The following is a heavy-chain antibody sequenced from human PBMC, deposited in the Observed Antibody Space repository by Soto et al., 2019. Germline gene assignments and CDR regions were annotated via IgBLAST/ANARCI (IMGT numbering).Heavy chain of an antibody. D-gene: IGHD2-15*01. V-gene: IGHV1-18*01. CDR3: ARDEGYCSGGSCYTRGRFDP. J-gene: IGHJ5*02. CDR2: ISAYNGNT. Sequence: QVQLVQSGAEVKKPGASVRVSCKASGYTFTSYGISWVRQAPGQGLEWMGWISAYNGNTNYAQKLQGRVTMTTDTSTSTAYMELRSLRSDDTAVYYCARDEGYCSGGSCYTRGRFDPWGQGTLVTVSS. CDR1: GYTFTSYG.